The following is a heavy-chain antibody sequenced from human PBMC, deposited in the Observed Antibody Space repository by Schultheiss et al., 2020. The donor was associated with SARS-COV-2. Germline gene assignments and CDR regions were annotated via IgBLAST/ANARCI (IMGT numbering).Heavy chain of an antibody. CDR3: ARDKGYCSSTSCLPGEGGVDP. CDR1: GFTFSDYY. Sequence: GESLKISCVGSGFTFSDYYMSWVRQAPGKGLEWVSYISGSGSTKNYAGSVKGRFTISRDNAKSSLHLQMNSLKVEDTAVYYCARDKGYCSSTSCLPGEGGVDPWGQGTLVTVSS. V-gene: IGHV3-11*01. CDR2: ISGSGSTK. D-gene: IGHD2-2*01. J-gene: IGHJ5*02.